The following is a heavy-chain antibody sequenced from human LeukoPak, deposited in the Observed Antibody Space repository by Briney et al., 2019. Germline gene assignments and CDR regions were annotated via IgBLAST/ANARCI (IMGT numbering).Heavy chain of an antibody. Sequence: GGSLRLSCAASGFTFSSYAMSWVRQAPGKGLEWVSAISGSGGSTYYADSVKGRFTISRDNSKNTLYLQMNSLRAEDTAVYYCAKDRIGGYCSSTSCYDAFDYWGQGTLVTVSS. J-gene: IGHJ4*02. D-gene: IGHD2-2*01. CDR3: AKDRIGGYCSSTSCYDAFDY. CDR1: GFTFSSYA. V-gene: IGHV3-23*01. CDR2: ISGSGGST.